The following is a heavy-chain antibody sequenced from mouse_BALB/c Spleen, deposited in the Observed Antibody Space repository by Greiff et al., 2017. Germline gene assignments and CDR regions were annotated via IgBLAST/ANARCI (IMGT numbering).Heavy chain of an antibody. J-gene: IGHJ4*01. D-gene: IGHD2-3*01. CDR1: GFSLTSYG. Sequence: VKLMESGPGLVAPSQSLSITCTVSGFSLTSYGVHWVRQPPGKGLEWLGVIWAGGSTNYNSALMSRLSISKDNSKSQVFLKMNSLQTDDTAMYYCARDDGYYAMDYWGQGTSVTVSS. CDR2: IWAGGST. CDR3: ARDDGYYAMDY. V-gene: IGHV2-9*02.